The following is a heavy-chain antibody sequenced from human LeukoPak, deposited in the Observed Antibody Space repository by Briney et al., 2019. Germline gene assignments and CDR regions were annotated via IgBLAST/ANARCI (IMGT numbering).Heavy chain of an antibody. V-gene: IGHV3-23*01. CDR1: GFPFSSND. J-gene: IGHJ4*02. CDR2: LSVAGGRT. Sequence: GGSLRLSCAASGFPFSSNDMSWVRQAPGKGLEWVSALSVAGGRTHYADSVKGRFTISRDNSKNTLCLHMDSLRAEDTAVYYCAKGGWLEYWGQGTLVTVSS. D-gene: IGHD6-19*01. CDR3: AKGGWLEY.